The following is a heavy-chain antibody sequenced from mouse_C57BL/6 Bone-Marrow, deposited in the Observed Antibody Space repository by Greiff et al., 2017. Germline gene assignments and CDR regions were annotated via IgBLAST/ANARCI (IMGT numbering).Heavy chain of an antibody. Sequence: VQLQQSGPELVKPGASVKISCKASGYTFTDYYMNWVKQSHGKSLEWIGDINPNNGGTSYNQKFKGKATLTVDKSSSTAYMELRSLTSEDSAVYYCARTHSKGGYWGQGTTLPVSS. CDR2: INPNNGGT. CDR1: GYTFTDYY. J-gene: IGHJ2*01. CDR3: ARTHSKGGY. V-gene: IGHV1-26*01.